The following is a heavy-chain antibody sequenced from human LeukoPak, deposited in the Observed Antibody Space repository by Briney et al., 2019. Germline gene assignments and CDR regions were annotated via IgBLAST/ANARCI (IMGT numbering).Heavy chain of an antibody. D-gene: IGHD3-3*01. CDR3: ARLGAGPTYYDFWSGYSSFYFDY. V-gene: IGHV4-34*01. CDR2: IHYSGNT. Sequence: SETLSLTCAVYGGSFSGYYWSWIRQPPGMGLEWIGGIHYSGNTYYNPSLKSRVTISIDTSKNQFSLKLSSVTAADTAVYYCARLGAGPTYYDFWSGYSSFYFDYWGQGTLVTVSS. J-gene: IGHJ4*02. CDR1: GGSFSGYY.